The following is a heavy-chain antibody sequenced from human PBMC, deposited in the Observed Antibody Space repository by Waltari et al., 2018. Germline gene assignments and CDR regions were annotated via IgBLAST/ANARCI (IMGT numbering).Heavy chain of an antibody. CDR2: IYLDDDK. CDR3: ARRPGSGWPNIWFDP. Sequence: QITLKQSGPTLLKPPQTLTRTCTLPGFSLNTSGVGVGWIPQPPGKAVEWLALIYLDDDKRYNPSPKSRLPISKDTSKNQVLLTMTNMDAVDTATYYRARRPGSGWPNIWFDPWGQGTLVTVSS. J-gene: IGHJ5*02. CDR1: GFSLNTSGVG. V-gene: IGHV2-5*02. D-gene: IGHD6-25*01.